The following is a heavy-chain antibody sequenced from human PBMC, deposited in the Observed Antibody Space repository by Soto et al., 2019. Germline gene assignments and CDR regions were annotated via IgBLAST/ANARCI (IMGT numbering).Heavy chain of an antibody. D-gene: IGHD3-22*01. CDR2: INSDGRST. V-gene: IGHV3-74*01. J-gene: IGHJ4*02. CDR3: ARAYNYDTSGFWGFDY. CDR1: GFTFDTYW. Sequence: PGGSLRLSCAASGFTFDTYWIHWVRQAPGKGLAWVSGINSDGRSTTYADSVKGRFTISRDNAKNTLYLQMNSLRAEDTAVYYCARAYNYDTSGFWGFDYWGQGTLVTVSS.